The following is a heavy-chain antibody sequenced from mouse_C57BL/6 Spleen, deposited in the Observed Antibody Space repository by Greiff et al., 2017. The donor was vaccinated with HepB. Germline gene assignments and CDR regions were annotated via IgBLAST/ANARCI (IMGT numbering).Heavy chain of an antibody. Sequence: QVQLKQSGAELMKPGASVKLSCKATGYTFTGYWIEWVKQRPGHGLEWIGEILPGSGSTNYNEKFKGKATFTADTSSNTAYMQISSLTTEDSAIYYCARGGVGPFFDDWGQGTTLTVSS. CDR2: ILPGSGST. J-gene: IGHJ2*01. CDR3: ARGGVGPFFDD. V-gene: IGHV1-9*01. CDR1: GYTFTGYW.